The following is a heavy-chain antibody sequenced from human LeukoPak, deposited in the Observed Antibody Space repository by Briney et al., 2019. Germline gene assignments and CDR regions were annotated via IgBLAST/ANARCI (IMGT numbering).Heavy chain of an antibody. CDR3: AKDDSVVVTATLGY. CDR2: ISGSGGST. D-gene: IGHD2-21*02. Sequence: SGGSLRLSCAASGFTFSSYAMSWVRQAPGKGLEWVSAISGSGGSTYYADSVKGRFTISRDNSKNTLYLQMNSLRAEDTAVYYCAKDDSVVVTATLGYWGQGTLVTVSS. CDR1: GFTFSSYA. V-gene: IGHV3-23*01. J-gene: IGHJ4*02.